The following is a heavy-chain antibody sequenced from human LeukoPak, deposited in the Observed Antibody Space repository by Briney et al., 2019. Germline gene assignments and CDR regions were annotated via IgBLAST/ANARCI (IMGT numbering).Heavy chain of an antibody. V-gene: IGHV3-30*19. D-gene: IGHD1-26*01. CDR2: ISYDGSNK. CDR3: ARESEWELLEGLDY. Sequence: GGSLRLSCAASGFTFSSYGMHWVRQAPGKGLEWVAVISYDGSNKYYADSVKGRFTISRDNSKNTLYLQMNSLRAEDTAVYYCARESEWELLEGLDYWGQGTLVTVSS. J-gene: IGHJ4*02. CDR1: GFTFSSYG.